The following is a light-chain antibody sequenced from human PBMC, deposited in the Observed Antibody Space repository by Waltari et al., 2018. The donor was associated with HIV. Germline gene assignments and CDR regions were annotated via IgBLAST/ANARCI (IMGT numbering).Light chain of an antibody. J-gene: IGLJ2*01. Sequence: SSELTQDPAVSVALGQTVRITCQGDSLRSYYASWYQQKPGQAPVLVIYGKNNRPSGIPDRYSGYSSRDTDSLTITGAQEEDEADYYSASQDSSNLGFGRGTKLTVL. CDR3: ASQDSSNLG. CDR2: GKN. V-gene: IGLV3-19*01. CDR1: SLRSYY.